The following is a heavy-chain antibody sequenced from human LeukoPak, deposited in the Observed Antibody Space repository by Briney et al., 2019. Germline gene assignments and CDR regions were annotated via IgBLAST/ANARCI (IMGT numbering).Heavy chain of an antibody. D-gene: IGHD6-19*01. CDR2: ISSRGGTI. Sequence: GGSLRLSCAASGLTFSSSEMNWVRQAPGKGLEWISYISSRGGTIYHADSVKGRFTVSRDNAKNTLYLQMNSLGAEDTAVYYCARVIYSGWEGELSDWGQGTLVTVSS. CDR1: GLTFSSSE. CDR3: ARVIYSGWEGELSD. V-gene: IGHV3-48*03. J-gene: IGHJ4*02.